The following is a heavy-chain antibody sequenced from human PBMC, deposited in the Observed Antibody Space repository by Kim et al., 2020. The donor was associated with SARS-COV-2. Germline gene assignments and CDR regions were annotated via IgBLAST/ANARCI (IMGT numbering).Heavy chain of an antibody. Sequence: GGSLRLSCAASGFTFNNYAMSWVRQGPGKGLEWVSGISRTGYASDYADSVRGRFIISRDSSKNTLYLQMISVTAEDTAVYYCARVFYVIDYWGQGTQVTVSS. V-gene: IGHV3-23*01. CDR3: ARVFYVIDY. J-gene: IGHJ4*02. CDR2: ISRTGYAS. D-gene: IGHD3-10*02. CDR1: GFTFNNYA.